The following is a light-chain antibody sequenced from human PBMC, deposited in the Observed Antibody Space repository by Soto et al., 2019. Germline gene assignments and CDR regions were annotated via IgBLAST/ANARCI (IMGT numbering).Light chain of an antibody. J-gene: IGLJ2*01. V-gene: IGLV2-14*01. CDR3: SSSTSSRTLL. CDR1: SSDVGGYNY. CDR2: AVS. Sequence: QSALTQPAAVSGSPGQSVIISCTGTSSDVGGYNYVSWYQQHPGEAPKLIIYAVSDRPSGVSDRFSGSKSGNTASLTISGLQAEDEADYYCSSSTSSRTLLFGGGTKLTVL.